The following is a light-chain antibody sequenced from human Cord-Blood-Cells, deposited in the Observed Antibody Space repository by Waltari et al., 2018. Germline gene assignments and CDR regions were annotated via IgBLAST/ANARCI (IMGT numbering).Light chain of an antibody. CDR1: SSDVGGYNY. J-gene: IGLJ1*01. Sequence: PGQSVTISCTGTSSDVGGYNYVSWYQQHPGKAPKLMIYEVSKRPSGVPDRFSGSKSGNTASLTVSGLQAEDEADYYCSSYAGSNNFVFGTGTKVTVL. V-gene: IGLV2-8*01. CDR2: EVS. CDR3: SSYAGSNNFV.